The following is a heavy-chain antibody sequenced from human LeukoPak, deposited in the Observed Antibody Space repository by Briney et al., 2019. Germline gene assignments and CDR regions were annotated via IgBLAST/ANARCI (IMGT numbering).Heavy chain of an antibody. V-gene: IGHV3-23*01. CDR3: AKQSYARSLGE. CDR1: GFPFSDFS. CDR2: TNSGGSST. J-gene: IGHJ4*02. Sequence: GGSLRLSCTTSGFPFSDFSMTWVRQAPGKGLEWISTTNSGGSSTDYTESVKGRFTISRDNSKNTLYLQMSSLRVEDTAMYYRAKQSYARSLGEGGPGTLVTVSS. D-gene: IGHD2-8*01.